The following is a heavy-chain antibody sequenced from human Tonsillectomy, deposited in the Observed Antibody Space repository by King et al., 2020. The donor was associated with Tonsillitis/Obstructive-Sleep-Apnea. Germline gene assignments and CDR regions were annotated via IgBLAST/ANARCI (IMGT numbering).Heavy chain of an antibody. Sequence: VQLVESGGGLVQPGGSLRLSCAASGFTFSRYWMHWVRQVPGKGLEWVSRINSDGSVTSYADSVRGRFTISRDNAKNTLYLQMNSLRAEATAVYYCARTFYTNLYFEYWGQGTLVTVSS. J-gene: IGHJ4*02. CDR1: GFTFSRYW. CDR3: ARTFYTNLYFEY. V-gene: IGHV3-74*01. D-gene: IGHD4-11*01. CDR2: INSDGSVT.